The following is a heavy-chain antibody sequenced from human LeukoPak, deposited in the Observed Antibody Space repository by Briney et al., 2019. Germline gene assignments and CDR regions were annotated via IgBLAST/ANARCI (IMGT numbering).Heavy chain of an antibody. V-gene: IGHV3-53*01. CDR2: IYNDGST. Sequence: GGSLRLSCAVSGLTVSSSYMSWVRQAPGKGLEWVSIIYNDGSTYYSDSMKGRFTISREKSKNTLYLQVNSLRAEDTAMYYCARNILSAFDIWGQGTMVTVSS. CDR3: ARNILSAFDI. J-gene: IGHJ3*02. D-gene: IGHD2/OR15-2a*01. CDR1: GLTVSSSY.